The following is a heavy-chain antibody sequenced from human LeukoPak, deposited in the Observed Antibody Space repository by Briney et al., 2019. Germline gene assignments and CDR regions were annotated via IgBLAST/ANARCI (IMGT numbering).Heavy chain of an antibody. Sequence: SETLSLTCTVSGGSISSYYWSWIRQPPGKGLEWIGYIYYSGSTNYNPSLKSRVTISVDTSKNQFSLKLSFVTAADTAVYYCARHSGSYYGWFDPWGQGTLVTVSS. D-gene: IGHD1-26*01. CDR1: GGSISSYY. CDR3: ARHSGSYYGWFDP. V-gene: IGHV4-59*08. CDR2: IYYSGST. J-gene: IGHJ5*02.